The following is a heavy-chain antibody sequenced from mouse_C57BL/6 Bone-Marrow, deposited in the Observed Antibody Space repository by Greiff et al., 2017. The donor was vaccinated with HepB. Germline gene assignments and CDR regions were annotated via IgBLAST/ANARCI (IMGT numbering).Heavy chain of an antibody. CDR3: ARRRYYGEGDY. CDR2: ISSGGSYT. Sequence: EVQLVESGGDLVKPGGSLKLSCAASGFTFSSYGMSWVRQTPDKRLEWVATISSGGSYTYYPDSVKGRFTISRDNAKNTLYLQMSSLKSEDTAMYCCARRRYYGEGDYWGQGTSVTVSS. V-gene: IGHV5-6*01. CDR1: GFTFSSYG. D-gene: IGHD1-2*01. J-gene: IGHJ4*01.